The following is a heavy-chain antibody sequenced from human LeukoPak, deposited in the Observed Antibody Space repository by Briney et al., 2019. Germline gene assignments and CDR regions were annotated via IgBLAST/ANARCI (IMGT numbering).Heavy chain of an antibody. V-gene: IGHV3-30*18. J-gene: IGHJ4*02. CDR3: AKGGSYYYDSSGYLPD. CDR1: GFTFSSYG. Sequence: PGGSLRLSCAASGFTFSSYGMHWVRQAPGKGLEWVAVISYDGSNKYYADSVKGRFTISRDNSKNTLYLQMNSLRAEDTALYYCAKGGSYYYDSSGYLPDWGQGTLVTVSS. CDR2: ISYDGSNK. D-gene: IGHD3-22*01.